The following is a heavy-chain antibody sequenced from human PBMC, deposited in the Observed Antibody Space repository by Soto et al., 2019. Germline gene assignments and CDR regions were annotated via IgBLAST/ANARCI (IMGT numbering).Heavy chain of an antibody. CDR3: ASSSCAFNTIDC. V-gene: IGHV4-59*01. CDR2: IYYSGST. Sequence: SETLSLTCTVSGGSISSYYWSWIRQPPGKGLEWIGYIYYSGSTYYNPSLKSRVTISVDTSKNQFSLKLSSVTAADTAVYYCASSSCAFNTIDCWSQGTLGTVSS. J-gene: IGHJ4*02. CDR1: GGSISSYY. D-gene: IGHD3-16*01.